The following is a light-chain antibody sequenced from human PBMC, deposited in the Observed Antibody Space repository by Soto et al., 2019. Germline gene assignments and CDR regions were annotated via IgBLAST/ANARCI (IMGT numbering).Light chain of an antibody. CDR3: QQTYRTPLT. V-gene: IGKV1-39*01. CDR1: QTISSY. Sequence: DIQMTQSPSSLSASVGDRVTITCRASQTISSYVNWYQQEPGEAPKLLIHAASSLQSGLPSRFSGSGSGTHLTLSISSLQPEDFATYYCQQTYRTPLTFAGGTKVEI. CDR2: AAS. J-gene: IGKJ4*01.